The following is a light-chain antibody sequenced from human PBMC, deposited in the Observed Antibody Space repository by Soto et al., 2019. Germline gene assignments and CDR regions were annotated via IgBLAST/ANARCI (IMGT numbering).Light chain of an antibody. CDR2: EGH. Sequence: QSALAQPASVSGSPGQSITISCTGTSGLVGSFSLVSWYQQHPGKAPKVMISEGHRRPSGVPERFSGSTSVNSASLTISGITADDDIDYYSCSYVRTATSVFRIETKVTVL. J-gene: IGLJ1*01. CDR1: SGLVGSFSL. CDR3: CSYVRTATSV. V-gene: IGLV2-23*01.